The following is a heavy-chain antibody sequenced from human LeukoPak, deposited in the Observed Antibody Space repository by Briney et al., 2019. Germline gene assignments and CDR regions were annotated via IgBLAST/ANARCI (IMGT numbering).Heavy chain of an antibody. J-gene: IGHJ4*02. CDR3: ARDTARGRGIGYFDY. D-gene: IGHD3-10*01. CDR2: IKQDGSEK. CDR1: GFTFSSYW. V-gene: IGHV3-7*01. Sequence: GGSLRLSCAASGFTFSSYWMSWVRQAPGKGLEWVANIKQDGSEKYYVDSVKGRFTISRDNAKNSLYLQMNSLRAEDTAVYYCARDTARGRGIGYFDYWGQGTLVTVSS.